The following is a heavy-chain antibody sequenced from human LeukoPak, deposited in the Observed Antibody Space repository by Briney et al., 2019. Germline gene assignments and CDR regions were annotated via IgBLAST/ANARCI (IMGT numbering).Heavy chain of an antibody. J-gene: IGHJ4*02. CDR3: ARVVVAQRSFDS. V-gene: IGHV4-4*07. CDR1: GGCISSYY. Sequence: SETLSLTCTVSGGCISSYYWSWIRQPAGKGLEWIGLIFTSGSTNYNPSLKSRVTISIDTSKNQFSLKLNSVTAADTAVYYCARVVVAQRSFDSWGQGILVTVSS. D-gene: IGHD3-22*01. CDR2: IFTSGST.